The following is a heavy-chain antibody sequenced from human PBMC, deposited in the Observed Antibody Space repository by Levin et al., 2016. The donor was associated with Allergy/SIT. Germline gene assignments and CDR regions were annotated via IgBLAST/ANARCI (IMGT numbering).Heavy chain of an antibody. D-gene: IGHD5-12*01. V-gene: IGHV3-72*01. J-gene: IGHJ6*03. CDR3: ARAGIDYRGLYYYYYYMDV. CDR1: GFTFSDHY. CDR2: TRNKANSYTT. Sequence: GGSLRLSCAASGFTFSDHYMDWVRQAPGKGLEWVGRTRNKANSYTTEYAASVKGRFTISRDDSKNSLYLQMNSLKTEDTAVYYCARAGIDYRGLYYYYYYMDVWGKGTTVTVSS.